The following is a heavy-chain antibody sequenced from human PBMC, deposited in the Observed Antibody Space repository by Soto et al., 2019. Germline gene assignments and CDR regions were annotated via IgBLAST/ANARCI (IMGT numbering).Heavy chain of an antibody. CDR3: VKNRGSANYDFFA. CDR2: ISSDGDRI. V-gene: IGHV3-64D*06. D-gene: IGHD3-3*01. Sequence: PGGSLRLSCSASGFTFSSYSMHWVRQSPGKGLQYLSHISSDGDRIYYADSVRGRFSISRDNSNNMQYLQMNSLGPDDSAVYYCVKNRGSANYDFFAWGQRTPVTVSS. J-gene: IGHJ1*01. CDR1: GFTFSSYS.